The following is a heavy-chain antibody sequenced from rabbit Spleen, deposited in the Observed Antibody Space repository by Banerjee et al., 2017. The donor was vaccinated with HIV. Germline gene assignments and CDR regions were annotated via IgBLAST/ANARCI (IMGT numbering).Heavy chain of an antibody. D-gene: IGHD8-1*01. Sequence: QEQLEESGGDLVKPGASLTLTCTASGFSFSSRYYMCWVRQAPGKGLEWIACIYSGSSGDTYYASWAKGRFTISKTSSTTVTLQMTSLTVADTATYFCARDTGSSFSSYGMDLWGPGTLVT. CDR2: IYSGSSGDT. CDR1: GFSFSSRYY. CDR3: ARDTGSSFSSYGMDL. J-gene: IGHJ6*01. V-gene: IGHV1S45*01.